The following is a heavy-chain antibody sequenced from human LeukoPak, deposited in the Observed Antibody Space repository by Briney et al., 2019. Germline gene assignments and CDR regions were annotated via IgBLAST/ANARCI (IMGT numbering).Heavy chain of an antibody. D-gene: IGHD3-3*01. Sequence: PSETLSPTCTVSGGSISSYYWSWIRQPAGKGLEWIGCIYTSGSTNYNPSLKSRVTMSVDTSKNQFSLKLSSVTAADTAVYYCARGPLYDFWSGYETFDYWGQGTLVTVSS. V-gene: IGHV4-4*07. J-gene: IGHJ4*02. CDR2: IYTSGST. CDR1: GGSISSYY. CDR3: ARGPLYDFWSGYETFDY.